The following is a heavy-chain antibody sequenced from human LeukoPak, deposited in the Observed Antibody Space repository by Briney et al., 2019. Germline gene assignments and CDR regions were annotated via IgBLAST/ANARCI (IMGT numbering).Heavy chain of an antibody. CDR2: INHSGST. J-gene: IGHJ5*02. Sequence: PSETLSLTCAVYGGSFSGYYWSWIRQPPGKGLEWIGEINHSGSTNYNPSLKSRVTISVDTSKNQFSLKLSSVTAGDTAVYYCARSPPRVYCSGGSCYSLDWFDPWGQGTLVTVSS. D-gene: IGHD2-15*01. V-gene: IGHV4-34*01. CDR1: GGSFSGYY. CDR3: ARSPPRVYCSGGSCYSLDWFDP.